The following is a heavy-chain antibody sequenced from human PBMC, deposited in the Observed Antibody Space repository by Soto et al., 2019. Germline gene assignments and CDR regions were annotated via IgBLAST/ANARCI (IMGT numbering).Heavy chain of an antibody. CDR2: INHSGST. J-gene: IGHJ5*02. CDR1: GGSFSGYY. Sequence: PSETLSLTCAVYGGSFSGYYWSWIRQPPGKGLEWIGEINHSGSTNYNPSLKSRVTISVDTSKNQFSLKLSSVTAADTAVYYCASIAVAPPYNWFDPWGQGTLVTVSS. CDR3: ASIAVAPPYNWFDP. V-gene: IGHV4-34*01. D-gene: IGHD6-19*01.